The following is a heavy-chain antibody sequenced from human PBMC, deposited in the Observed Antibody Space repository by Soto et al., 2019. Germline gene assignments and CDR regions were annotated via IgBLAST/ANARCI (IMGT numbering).Heavy chain of an antibody. CDR1: GFTFSSYG. CDR2: IWYDGSNK. J-gene: IGHJ4*02. CDR3: ARERYYYDSSGYYRD. Sequence: GGSLRLSCAASGFTFSSYGMHWVRQAPGKGLEWVAVIWYDGSNKYYADSVKGRFTISRDNSKNTLYLQMNSLRAEDTAVYYCARERYYYDSSGYYRDWGQGTLVTVSS. D-gene: IGHD3-22*01. V-gene: IGHV3-33*01.